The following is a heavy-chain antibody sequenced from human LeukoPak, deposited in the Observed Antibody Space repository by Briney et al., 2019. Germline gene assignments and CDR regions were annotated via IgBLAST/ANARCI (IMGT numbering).Heavy chain of an antibody. CDR1: GDSMTNYY. Sequence: SETLSLTCTVSGDSMTNYYWSWIRQPPGMGLEWIGYISYSGSTNYNPSLKSRVTISVDTSKNQFSLKLGSVTAADTAVYYCARGDYGDYSDYWGQGTLVTVSS. V-gene: IGHV4-59*01. CDR3: ARGDYGDYSDY. CDR2: ISYSGST. J-gene: IGHJ4*02. D-gene: IGHD4-17*01.